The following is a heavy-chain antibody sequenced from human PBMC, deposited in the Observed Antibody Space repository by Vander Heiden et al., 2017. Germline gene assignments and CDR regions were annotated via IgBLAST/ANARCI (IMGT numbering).Heavy chain of an antibody. J-gene: IGHJ4*02. CDR1: GFTVSSNY. Sequence: EVQLVESGGGLIQPGGSLRLSCAAPGFTVSSNYMSWVRQAPGKGLEWVSVIYSGGSTYYADSVKGRFTISRDNSKNTLYLQMNSLRAEDTAVYYCARRHSGSRGGDYWGQGTLVTVSS. CDR2: IYSGGST. D-gene: IGHD1-26*01. CDR3: ARRHSGSRGGDY. V-gene: IGHV3-53*01.